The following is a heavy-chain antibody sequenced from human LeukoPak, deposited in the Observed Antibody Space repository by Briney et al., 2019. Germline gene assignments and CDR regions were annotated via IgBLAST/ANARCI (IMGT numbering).Heavy chain of an antibody. Sequence: GASVKVSCKASGGTFSSYAISWVRQAPGQGLEWMGGIIPIFGTANYAQKFQGRVTITADESTSTAYMELSSLRSEDTAVYYCARVPGYCSSTSCYTLWDYYYYYMDVWGKGTTVTVSS. D-gene: IGHD2-2*02. CDR2: IIPIFGTA. CDR1: GGTFSSYA. J-gene: IGHJ6*03. CDR3: ARVPGYCSSTSCYTLWDYYYYYMDV. V-gene: IGHV1-69*13.